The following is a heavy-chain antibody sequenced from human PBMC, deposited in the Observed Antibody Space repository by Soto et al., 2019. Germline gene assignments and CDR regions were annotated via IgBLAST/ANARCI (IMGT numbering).Heavy chain of an antibody. CDR1: GGSISSYY. CDR2: IYYSGST. CDR3: ARDLAAAGISQDWFDP. D-gene: IGHD6-13*01. Sequence: SETLSLTCTVSGGSISSYYWSWIRQPPGKGLKWIGYIYYSGSTSYNPSLKSRVTISVDTSKNQFSLKLSSVTAADTAVYYCARDLAAAGISQDWFDPWGQGTLVTVSS. V-gene: IGHV4-59*01. J-gene: IGHJ5*02.